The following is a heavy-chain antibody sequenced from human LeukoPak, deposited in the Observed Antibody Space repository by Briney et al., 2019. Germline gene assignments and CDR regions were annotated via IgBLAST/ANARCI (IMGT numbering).Heavy chain of an antibody. CDR2: ISSNGGST. CDR3: VKDRVHDSSSYYGYGY. CDR1: GFTFSSFG. V-gene: IGHV3-64D*09. D-gene: IGHD3-22*01. Sequence: GGSLRLSCSASGFTFSSFGWHWVRQAPGKGLEYVSAISSNGGSTYYADSVKGRFTISRDNSKNTLYLQMSSLRAEDTAVNYCVKDRVHDSSSYYGYGYWGQGTLVTVSS. J-gene: IGHJ4*02.